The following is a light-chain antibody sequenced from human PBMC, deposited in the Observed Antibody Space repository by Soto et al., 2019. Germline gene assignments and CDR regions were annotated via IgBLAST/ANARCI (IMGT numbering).Light chain of an antibody. CDR3: SSYAGSNNLV. CDR2: EVS. Sequence: QSALTQPPSASGSPGQSVTISCTGTSSDVGGYNYVSWYQQHPGKAPKLMIYEVSKRPSGVPDRFSGSESGNTAALTVSGLQAEDEADYYFSSYAGSNNLVFGGGTKVTVL. J-gene: IGLJ3*02. V-gene: IGLV2-8*01. CDR1: SSDVGGYNY.